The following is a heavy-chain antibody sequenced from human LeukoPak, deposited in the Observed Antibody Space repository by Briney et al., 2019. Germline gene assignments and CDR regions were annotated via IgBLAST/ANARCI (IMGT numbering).Heavy chain of an antibody. D-gene: IGHD5-12*01. CDR2: IIPIFGTT. J-gene: IGHJ4*02. V-gene: IGHV1-69*05. CDR1: GGTFSSYS. Sequence: SVKVSCKSSGGTFSSYSISWVRQAPGQGLEGMGGIIPIFGTTNSAQKFQGRVTITTDESTSTAYLEMSSLRSEDTAVYNCARGNSGYDTLYLDYWGQGTLVTVSS. CDR3: ARGNSGYDTLYLDY.